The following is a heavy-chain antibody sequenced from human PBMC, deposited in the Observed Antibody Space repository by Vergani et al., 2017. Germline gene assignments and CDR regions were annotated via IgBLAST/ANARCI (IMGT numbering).Heavy chain of an antibody. V-gene: IGHV1-18*01. Sequence: QVQLVQSGAEVKKPGASVKVSCKASGYTFTSYGISWVRQAPGQGLEWMGWISAYNGNTKYAQKFQGRVTITRDTSASTAYMELSSLRAEDTAVYYCARDSARGGYDYWGQGTLVTVSS. D-gene: IGHD3-10*01. CDR3: ARDSARGGYDY. CDR1: GYTFTSYG. J-gene: IGHJ4*02. CDR2: ISAYNGNT.